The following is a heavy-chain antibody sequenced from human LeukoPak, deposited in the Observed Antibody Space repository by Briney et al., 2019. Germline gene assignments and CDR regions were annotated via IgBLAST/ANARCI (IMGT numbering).Heavy chain of an antibody. V-gene: IGHV3-23*01. Sequence: GGSLRLSCAASGFTFSSYAMSWVRPAPGKGLEWVSAISGSGGSTYYAESVKGRFTISRDNSKNTLYLQMNSLRAEDTAVYYWATLGYCSSTSCYGGQVYYFDYWGQGTLVTVSS. CDR3: ATLGYCSSTSCYGGQVYYFDY. D-gene: IGHD2-2*01. J-gene: IGHJ4*02. CDR2: ISGSGGST. CDR1: GFTFSSYA.